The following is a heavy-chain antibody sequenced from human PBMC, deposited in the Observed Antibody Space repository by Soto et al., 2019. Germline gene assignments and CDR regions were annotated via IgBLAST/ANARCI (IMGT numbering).Heavy chain of an antibody. CDR1: GYSFSSYW. J-gene: IGHJ4*02. D-gene: IGHD5-18*01. CDR3: ARHTSDRYGPEY. CDR2: IYAGDSET. Sequence: PGESLKISCKGSGYSFSSYWIGWVRQMPGKGLELMGIIYAGDSETRYSPSFQGQVTISVDKSTSTAYLHWSSLKASDTAMYFCARHTSDRYGPEYWGQGTQVTVSS. V-gene: IGHV5-51*01.